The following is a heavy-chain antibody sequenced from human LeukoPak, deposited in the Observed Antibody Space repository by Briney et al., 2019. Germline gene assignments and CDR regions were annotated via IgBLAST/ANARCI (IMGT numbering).Heavy chain of an antibody. CDR1: GFTFSRYW. J-gene: IGHJ6*02. V-gene: IGHV3-74*01. D-gene: IGHD6-6*01. Sequence: GGSLRLSCAASGFTFSRYWMHWVRQAPGKGLVWVAGITGDERRISYADSVKGRFTISRDNSKNTLYLQMNSLRAEDTAVYYCARLGQLAYYYYGMDVWGQGTTVTVSS. CDR2: ITGDERRI. CDR3: ARLGQLAYYYYGMDV.